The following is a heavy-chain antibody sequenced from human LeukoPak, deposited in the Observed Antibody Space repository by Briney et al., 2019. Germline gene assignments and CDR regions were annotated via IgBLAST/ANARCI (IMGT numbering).Heavy chain of an antibody. Sequence: GGSLRLSCAVSGFTVSSNYMSWVRQAPGKGLEWVSVIYSGGSTYYADSVKGRFTISRDNSKNTLYLQMNSLRAEDTAVYYCARDQCSGGSCYSGYWGQGTLVTVSS. CDR2: IYSGGST. D-gene: IGHD2-15*01. CDR1: GFTVSSNY. V-gene: IGHV3-53*01. CDR3: ARDQCSGGSCYSGY. J-gene: IGHJ4*03.